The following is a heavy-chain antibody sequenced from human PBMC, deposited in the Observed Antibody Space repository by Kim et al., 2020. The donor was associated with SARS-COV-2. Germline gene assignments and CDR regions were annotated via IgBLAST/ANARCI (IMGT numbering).Heavy chain of an antibody. CDR2: ISSSSSYI. CDR1: GFTFSSYS. CDR3: ARGKHLGYCSGGSCYSTGPIDY. D-gene: IGHD2-15*01. V-gene: IGHV3-21*01. Sequence: GGSLRLSCAASGFTFSSYSMNWVRQAPGKGLEWVSSISSSSSYIYYADSVKGRFTISRDNAKNSLYLQMNSLRAEDTAVYYCARGKHLGYCSGGSCYSTGPIDYWGQGTLVTVSS. J-gene: IGHJ4*02.